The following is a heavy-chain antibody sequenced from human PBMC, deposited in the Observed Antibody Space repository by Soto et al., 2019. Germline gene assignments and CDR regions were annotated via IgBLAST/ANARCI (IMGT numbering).Heavy chain of an antibody. Sequence: TSETLSLTCAVSGDSISSGVCSWNWIRQPPGKGLEWIGYIYHSGSTYYNPFLRSRVTMSVDRSKNQFSLELSSVTAADTAVYYCARARQGYGSGSFSLYYFDYWGQGTLVTAPQ. CDR3: ARARQGYGSGSFSLYYFDY. CDR2: IYHSGST. V-gene: IGHV4-30-2*01. CDR1: GDSISSGVCS. J-gene: IGHJ4*02. D-gene: IGHD3-10*01.